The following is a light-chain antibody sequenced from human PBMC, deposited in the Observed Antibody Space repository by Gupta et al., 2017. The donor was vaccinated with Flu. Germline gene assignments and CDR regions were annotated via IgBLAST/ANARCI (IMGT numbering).Light chain of an antibody. CDR3: NSYAGTYTPFV. J-gene: IGLJ1*01. V-gene: IGLV2-8*01. CDR1: SSDIGHYNF. Sequence: QSALTQPPSASGSPGQSVTISCTGTSSDIGHYNFVSWYQQHPGKAPKLIIYEVNKRPSGVPDRFSGSKSGNTASLTVSGLQAEDEADYYCNSYAGTYTPFVFGTGTKVTVL. CDR2: EVN.